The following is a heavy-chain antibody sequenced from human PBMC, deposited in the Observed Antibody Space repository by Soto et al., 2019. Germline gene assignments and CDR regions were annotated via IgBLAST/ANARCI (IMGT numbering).Heavy chain of an antibody. CDR2: IYYSGST. Sequence: SETLSLTCTVSGGSISSGGYYWSWIRQHPGKGLEWIGYIYYSGSTYYNPSLKSRVTISVDTSKNQFSLKLSSVTAADTAVYYCAREGDTVTTNWFDPWGQGTLVTVSS. J-gene: IGHJ5*02. CDR1: GGSISSGGYY. V-gene: IGHV4-31*03. D-gene: IGHD4-17*01. CDR3: AREGDTVTTNWFDP.